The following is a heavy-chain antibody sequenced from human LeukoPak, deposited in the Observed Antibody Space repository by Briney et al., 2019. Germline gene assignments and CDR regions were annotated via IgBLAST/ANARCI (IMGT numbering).Heavy chain of an antibody. CDR3: ARASITRVAFDI. J-gene: IGHJ3*02. Sequence: SETLSLTCTVSGGSISSSSYYWGWIRQPPGKGLEWIGSIYSRGSTNYNPSLKSRVAMSVDTSKNQFSLKLSSVTAADTAVYYCARASITRVAFDIWGQGTMVTVSS. CDR2: IYSRGST. V-gene: IGHV4-39*07. CDR1: GGSISSSSYY. D-gene: IGHD3-10*01.